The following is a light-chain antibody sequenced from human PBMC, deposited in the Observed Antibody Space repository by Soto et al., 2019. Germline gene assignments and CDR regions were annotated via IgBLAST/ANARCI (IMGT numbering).Light chain of an antibody. CDR3: QQYNSYSWT. CDR1: QSISTR. V-gene: IGKV1-5*03. J-gene: IGKJ1*01. CDR2: NAS. Sequence: DIQMTQSPSTLSASVGDTVTIICRASQSISTRLAWYQQKSGKAPNLLIYNASRLESGVPSRFSGSGSGTEFTLTISSLQPDDFATYYCQQYNSYSWTFGQGTKVDIK.